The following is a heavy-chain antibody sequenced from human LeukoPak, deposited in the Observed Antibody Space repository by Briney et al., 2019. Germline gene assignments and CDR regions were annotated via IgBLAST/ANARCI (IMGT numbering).Heavy chain of an antibody. Sequence: GGSLRLSCAASGFTFSSYGMHWVRQAPGKGLEWVAFIRYDGSNKYYADSAKGRFTISRDNSKNTLYLQMNSLRAEDTAVYYCAKDWSRYCSSTSCYRSDAFDIWGQGTMVTVSS. CDR3: AKDWSRYCSSTSCYRSDAFDI. D-gene: IGHD2-2*01. CDR2: IRYDGSNK. V-gene: IGHV3-30*02. CDR1: GFTFSSYG. J-gene: IGHJ3*02.